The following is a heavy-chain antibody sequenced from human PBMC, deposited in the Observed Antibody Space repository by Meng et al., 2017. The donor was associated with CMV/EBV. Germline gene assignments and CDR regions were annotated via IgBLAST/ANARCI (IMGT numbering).Heavy chain of an antibody. CDR3: ARDLGWCWDYGGNSCRSWFDP. J-gene: IGHJ5*02. Sequence: VSVKVSCKASGYTFTGYYMHWVRQAPGQGLEWMGWINPNSGGTNYAQKFQGRVTMTRDTSISTAYMELSRLRSDDTAVYYCARDLGWCWDYGGNSCRSWFDPWGQGTLVTVSS. V-gene: IGHV1-2*02. CDR1: GYTFTGYY. CDR2: INPNSGGT. D-gene: IGHD4-23*01.